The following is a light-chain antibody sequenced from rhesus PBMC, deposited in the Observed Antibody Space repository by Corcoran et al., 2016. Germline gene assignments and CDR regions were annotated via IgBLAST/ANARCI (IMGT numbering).Light chain of an antibody. CDR1: ENVNSY. J-gene: IGKJ1*01. CDR3: QHGYGTPWT. V-gene: IGKV1-74*01. Sequence: DIQMTQSPSSLSASVGDRVTITCRASENVNSYLHWYQQKPGKAPKLRIYEASTLRSGVPSRFSGSGSWTDYTFTISSLQPEDVATYYCQHGYGTPWTFGQGTKVEIK. CDR2: EAS.